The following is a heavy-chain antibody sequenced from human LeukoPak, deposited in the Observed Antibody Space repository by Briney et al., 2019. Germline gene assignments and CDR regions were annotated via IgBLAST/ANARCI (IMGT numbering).Heavy chain of an antibody. Sequence: PGGSLRLSCAASGFTFSSYAMGWVRQAQGKGLEWVSSISGSGGSTYYADSVKGGFTISRDNSKNTLYLQMNSLRAEDTAVYYCAKRGSSGWDYYYMDVWGKGTTVTVSS. CDR3: AKRGSSGWDYYYMDV. J-gene: IGHJ6*03. D-gene: IGHD6-19*01. CDR1: GFTFSSYA. V-gene: IGHV3-23*01. CDR2: ISGSGGST.